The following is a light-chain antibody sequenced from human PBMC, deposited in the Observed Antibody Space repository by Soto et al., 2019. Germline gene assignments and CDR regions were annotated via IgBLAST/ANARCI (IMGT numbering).Light chain of an antibody. CDR3: SSYAGSNNFVV. CDR1: SSDVGGYNY. Sequence: QSALTQPPSASGSPGQSVTISCTGTSSDVGGYNYVSWYQQHPGKAPKLMIYEVSKRPSGVPDRFSGSKSGNTASLTVSGLQAEDEADYYCSSYAGSNNFVVFGTGTKLTAL. CDR2: EVS. J-gene: IGLJ1*01. V-gene: IGLV2-8*01.